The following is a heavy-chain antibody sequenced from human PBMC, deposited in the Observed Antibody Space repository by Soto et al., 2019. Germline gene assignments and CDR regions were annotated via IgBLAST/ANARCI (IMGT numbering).Heavy chain of an antibody. CDR2: TYYRSKWYT. Sequence: LSLTCAISGDSVSSNSATWDWIRHSPSRGLEWLGRTYYRSKWYTDYAVSVKGRITINPDTSNNHLSLQLDSVTPDDTAVYYCARLIGDSWLDSWGQGTLVTVSS. J-gene: IGHJ5*01. D-gene: IGHD2-8*01. CDR1: GDSVSSNSAT. CDR3: ARLIGDSWLDS. V-gene: IGHV6-1*01.